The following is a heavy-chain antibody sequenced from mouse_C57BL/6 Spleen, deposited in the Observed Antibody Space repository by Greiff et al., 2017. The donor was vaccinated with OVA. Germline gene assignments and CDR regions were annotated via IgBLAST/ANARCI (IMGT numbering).Heavy chain of an antibody. J-gene: IGHJ2*01. CDR3: ARGVDY. CDR1: GYSITSGYY. CDR2: ISYDGSN. Sequence: EVQLVESGPGLVKPSQSLPLTCSATGYSITSGYYWNWLRQFPGNKLEWMGYISYDGSNNYNPSLKNRISITRDTSKNQFYLKLKSVTAEDTATYYCARGVDYWGQGTTLTVSS. V-gene: IGHV3-6*01.